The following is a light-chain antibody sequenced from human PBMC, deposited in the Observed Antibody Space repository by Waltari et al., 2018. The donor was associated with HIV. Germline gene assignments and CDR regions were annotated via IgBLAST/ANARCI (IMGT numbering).Light chain of an antibody. J-gene: IGKJ2*01. CDR3: QQYETYYT. CDR1: QNIGTS. CDR2: QAS. Sequence: DIRLTQTPSTLSADVRDTVTITCRASQNIGTSLAWYQQKPGKAPTLLIYQASTLQNGVSSRFSGSGSGTEFTLTITSLQRDDFASYFCQQYETYYTFGQGSRLE. V-gene: IGKV1-5*03.